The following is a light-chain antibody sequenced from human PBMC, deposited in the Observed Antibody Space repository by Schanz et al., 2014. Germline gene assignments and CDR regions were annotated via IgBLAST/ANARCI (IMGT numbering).Light chain of an antibody. CDR3: QSYDTSLSGRI. CDR2: ANT. J-gene: IGLJ2*01. CDR1: TSNIGSGFQ. Sequence: QSVLTQPPSASGAPGQRVTISCNGSTSNIGSGFQVHWYRQLPGSAPTLVIYANTLRPSGVPDRFSGSKSGTSASLAVTGLQTEDEAHYYCQSYDTSLSGRIFGGGTKLTVL. V-gene: IGLV1-40*01.